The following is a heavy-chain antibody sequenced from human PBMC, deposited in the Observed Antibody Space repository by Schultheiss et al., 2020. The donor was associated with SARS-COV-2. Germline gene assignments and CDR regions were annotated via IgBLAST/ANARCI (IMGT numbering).Heavy chain of an antibody. CDR2: TRNKANSYTT. Sequence: GGSLRLSCAASGFTFSSYGMHWVRQAPGKGLEWVGRTRNKANSYTTEYAASVKGRFTISRDDSKNSLYLQMNSLKTEDTAVYYCARAQMGSGSYFDYWGQGTLVTVSS. V-gene: IGHV3-72*01. D-gene: IGHD1-26*01. CDR3: ARAQMGSGSYFDY. J-gene: IGHJ4*02. CDR1: GFTFSSYG.